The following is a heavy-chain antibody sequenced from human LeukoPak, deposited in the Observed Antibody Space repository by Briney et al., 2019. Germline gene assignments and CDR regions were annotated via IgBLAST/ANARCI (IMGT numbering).Heavy chain of an antibody. D-gene: IGHD6-6*01. CDR1: GGTLSSYA. Sequence: ASVKVSCKASGGTLSSYAISWVRQAPGQGLEWMGGIIPIFGTANYAQKFQGRVTITADESTSTAYMELSSLRSEDTAVYYCAISSSSFYYYYGMDVWGQGTTVTVSS. CDR3: AISSSSFYYYYGMDV. CDR2: IIPIFGTA. V-gene: IGHV1-69*13. J-gene: IGHJ6*02.